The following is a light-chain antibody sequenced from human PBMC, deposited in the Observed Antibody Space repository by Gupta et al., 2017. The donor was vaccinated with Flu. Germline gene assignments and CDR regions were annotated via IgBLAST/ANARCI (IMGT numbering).Light chain of an antibody. CDR1: SSDVGGYDN. J-gene: IGLJ2*01. CDR3: SSYATSSTLNVV. Sequence: LPQPASVAAGPGRSTITPCRGSSSDVGGYDNVSWYQQHPGKAPKVMIYDVTTRPSGGANRFSGSKYGSKASLTTTARQAEDEEDDYCSSYATSSTLNVVFGGGTKLTVL. CDR2: DVT. V-gene: IGLV2-14*01.